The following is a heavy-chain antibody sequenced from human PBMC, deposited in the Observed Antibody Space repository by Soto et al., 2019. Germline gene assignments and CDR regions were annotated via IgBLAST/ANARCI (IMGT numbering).Heavy chain of an antibody. V-gene: IGHV5-51*01. CDR1: GYSFTTYW. D-gene: IGHD6-19*01. CDR2: MFPGDSDT. CDR3: ARVPDSSLGTMDV. Sequence: PGESLKISCKGSGYSFTTYWIGWVRQLPGQGLEWMGVMFPGDSDTRYSPSFQGQVTMSADPSTNTAYLEWSSLKAADSAMYYCARVPDSSLGTMDVWGQGTTGTVSS. J-gene: IGHJ6*02.